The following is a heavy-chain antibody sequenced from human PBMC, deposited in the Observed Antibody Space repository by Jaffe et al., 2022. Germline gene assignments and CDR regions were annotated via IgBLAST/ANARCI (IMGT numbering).Heavy chain of an antibody. V-gene: IGHV3-66*02. J-gene: IGHJ4*02. Sequence: EVQLVESGGGLVQPGGSLRLSCAASGFTVSSNYMSWVRQAPGKGLEWVSVIYSGGTPYYANSVKGRFTISRDNSKNTLYLQMNNLRAEDTAVYYCARIMQQWLVFDYWGQGTLATVSS. D-gene: IGHD6-19*01. CDR3: ARIMQQWLVFDY. CDR1: GFTVSSNY. CDR2: IYSGGTP.